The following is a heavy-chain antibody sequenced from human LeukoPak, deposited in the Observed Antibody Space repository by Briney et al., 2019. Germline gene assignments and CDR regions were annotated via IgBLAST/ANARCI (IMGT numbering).Heavy chain of an antibody. CDR1: GLNFDNSD. V-gene: IGHV3-43*02. CDR2: ISADGGST. Sequence: GGSLRLSCVASGLNFDNSDMHWVRQAPGQGLEWVSLISADGGSTFSADSVKGRFSISRDNSKNSLYLQMNSLRSEDTAMYYCAKESGKFDYWGQGTLVAVSS. J-gene: IGHJ4*02. CDR3: AKESGKFDY.